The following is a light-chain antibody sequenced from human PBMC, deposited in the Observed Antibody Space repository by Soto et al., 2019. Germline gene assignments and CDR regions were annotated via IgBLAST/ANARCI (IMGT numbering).Light chain of an antibody. CDR2: GAS. CDR3: QQYHNWRT. Sequence: EIVLTLYPATLSLSPGERATLSCGASQSVSNNLAWYQQKPGQAPRLLIYGASTRATGIPVRFSGNGSGTEFTLTISSLQSGDFAVYYCQQYHNWRTFGQGTNVEVK. J-gene: IGKJ1*01. CDR1: QSVSNN. V-gene: IGKV3-15*01.